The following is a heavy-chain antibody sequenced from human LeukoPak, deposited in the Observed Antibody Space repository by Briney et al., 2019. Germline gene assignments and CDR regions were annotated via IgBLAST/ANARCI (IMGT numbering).Heavy chain of an antibody. CDR3: AKDKFGAARPRYFDY. V-gene: IGHV3-64*01. CDR1: GFTFSSYA. CDR2: ISSNGGST. Sequence: GGSLRLSCAASGFTFSSYAMHWVRQAPGKGLEYVSAISSNGGSTYYANSVKGRFTISRDNSKNTLYLQMGSLRAEDTAVYYCAKDKFGAARPRYFDYWGQGTLVTVSS. D-gene: IGHD6-6*01. J-gene: IGHJ4*02.